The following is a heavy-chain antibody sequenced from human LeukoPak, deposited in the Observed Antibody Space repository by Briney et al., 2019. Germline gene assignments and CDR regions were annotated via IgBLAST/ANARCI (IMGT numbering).Heavy chain of an antibody. Sequence: PGRCLRLSCAAPGFTFSSYGMHWVRQAPGKGLEWVAVISYDGSNKYYADSVKGGCTISRDNSKNTLYLQMNSLRAEDTAVYYCAKDLSGSGDWKYWGQGTPVTVSS. CDR2: ISYDGSNK. D-gene: IGHD2-21*02. CDR3: AKDLSGSGDWKY. J-gene: IGHJ4*02. CDR1: GFTFSSYG. V-gene: IGHV3-30*18.